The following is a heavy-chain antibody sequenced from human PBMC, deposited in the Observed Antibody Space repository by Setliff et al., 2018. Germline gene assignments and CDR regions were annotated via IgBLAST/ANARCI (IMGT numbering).Heavy chain of an antibody. Sequence: ASVKVSCKASGYTFTGYYIHWVRQAPGQGLEYMGWINPNSGGTNYAPKFQGRVTMTRDTSISTVYMEVSRLRSDDTAVYFCAREVLSAVVAWDYWGQGTLVTVSS. D-gene: IGHD2-15*01. J-gene: IGHJ4*02. CDR1: GYTFTGYY. CDR3: AREVLSAVVAWDY. CDR2: INPNSGGT. V-gene: IGHV1-2*02.